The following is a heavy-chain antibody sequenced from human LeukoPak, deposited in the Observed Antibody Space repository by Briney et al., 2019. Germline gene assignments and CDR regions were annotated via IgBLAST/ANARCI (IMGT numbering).Heavy chain of an antibody. CDR2: MNPKSGNT. CDR1: GYTFTSYD. D-gene: IGHD3-3*01. CDR3: ARALCDSSRSEYYAYMDV. V-gene: IGHV1-8*03. J-gene: IGHJ6*03. Sequence: GASVKVSCKSSGYTFTSYDINWVRQATGQGLEWMGWMNPKSGNTGYAQKFQGRVSITRDTSISTAYMELGSLRSDDTAVYYCARALCDSSRSEYYAYMDVWGEGTTVTVSS.